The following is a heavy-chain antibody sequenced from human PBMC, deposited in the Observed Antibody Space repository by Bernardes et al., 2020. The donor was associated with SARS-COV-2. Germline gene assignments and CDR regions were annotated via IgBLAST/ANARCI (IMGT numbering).Heavy chain of an antibody. V-gene: IGHV3-30-3*01. D-gene: IGHD4-4*01. CDR2: ISFDGSNK. Sequence: GGSLRLSCAASGFTFNTYAMHWVRQAPGKGLEWVAFISFDGSNKYYADSVKGRFTISRDNSRNTLYLLMNSLRAEDTAVYYCARVDFSNLYYFDYWGQGTPVTVSS. CDR1: GFTFNTYA. J-gene: IGHJ4*02. CDR3: ARVDFSNLYYFDY.